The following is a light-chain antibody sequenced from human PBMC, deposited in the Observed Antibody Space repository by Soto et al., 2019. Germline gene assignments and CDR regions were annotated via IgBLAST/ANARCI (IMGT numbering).Light chain of an antibody. CDR2: RNN. J-gene: IGLJ2*01. CDR1: SSNIGGNT. CDR3: AAWDDGLSGRVV. V-gene: IGLV1-44*01. Sequence: QSVLTQPPSVSGTPGQRVTISCSGSSSNIGGNTVNWYQQFPGTAPKLLIYRNNERPSGVPDRFSGSKSGTSASLAISGLHSEDEADYFCAAWDDGLSGRVVFGGGTKLTVL.